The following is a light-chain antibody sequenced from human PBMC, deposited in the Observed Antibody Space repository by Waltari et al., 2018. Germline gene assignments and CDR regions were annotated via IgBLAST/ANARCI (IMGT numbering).Light chain of an antibody. CDR3: QQFKSYPRT. Sequence: DIQMTQSPSTLSASVGDTVTITCRASQSVSSWLAWYQQKAGKAPTVLIYDASDLESGVPSRFSGSGSDTEFTLTISSLQPEDFATYYCQQFKSYPRTFGQGTRLE. J-gene: IGKJ5*01. CDR1: QSVSSW. V-gene: IGKV1-5*01. CDR2: DAS.